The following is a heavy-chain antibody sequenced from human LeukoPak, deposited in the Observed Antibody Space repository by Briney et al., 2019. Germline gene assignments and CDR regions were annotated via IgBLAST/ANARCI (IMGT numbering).Heavy chain of an antibody. Sequence: PSETLSLTCTVSGGSVSSGSYYWSWIRQPPWKGLEWIGYIYYSGSTNYNPSLKSRVTISVDTSKNQFSLKLSSVTAADTAVYYCASRDSSGYCDYWGQGTLVTVSS. CDR3: ASRDSSGYCDY. V-gene: IGHV4-61*01. D-gene: IGHD3-22*01. J-gene: IGHJ4*02. CDR1: GGSVSSGSYY. CDR2: IYYSGST.